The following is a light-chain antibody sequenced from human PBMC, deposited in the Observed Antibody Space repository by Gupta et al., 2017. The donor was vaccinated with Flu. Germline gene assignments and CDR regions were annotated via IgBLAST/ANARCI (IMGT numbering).Light chain of an antibody. CDR2: DAS. V-gene: IGKV3-11*01. J-gene: IGKJ2*01. CDR3: QQHSGMPLYT. Sequence: EIVLTPPPATLAFSPGGSAILSCRASQSVNCYLAWYQQKPDQPPRLIMFDASKQAAGIPDRFSGSRCGTNFTTPTSTREPEDFAVYYCQQHSGMPLYTFGQGTKLEI. CDR1: QSVNCY.